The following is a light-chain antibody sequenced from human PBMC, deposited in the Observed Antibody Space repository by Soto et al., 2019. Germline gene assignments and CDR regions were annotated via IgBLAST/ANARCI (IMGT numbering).Light chain of an antibody. V-gene: IGLV2-11*01. CDR3: CLYAVTFYV. CDR1: SCDVGTYDF. CDR2: DVS. J-gene: IGLJ1*01. Sequence: QSALTQPRSVSGSPGQSVTISCTGTSCDVGTYDFVSWYQQHPGKAPRLMIFDVSERPSGVPDRFSGSKSGNTASLTISGLQAEDEADYYCCLYAVTFYVFGTGTKLTVL.